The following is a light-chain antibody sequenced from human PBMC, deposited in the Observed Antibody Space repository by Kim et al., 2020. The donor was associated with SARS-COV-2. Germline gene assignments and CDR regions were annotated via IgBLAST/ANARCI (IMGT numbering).Light chain of an antibody. CDR1: QSVSSN. CDR3: QQHNDWPWT. CDR2: GAS. V-gene: IGKV3-15*01. J-gene: IGKJ1*01. Sequence: EIVMTQSPATLSVSPGERATLSCRASQSVSSNLVWYQHKPGQAPRLLIYGASTRATGIPARFSGSGSGTEFTLTISSLQSEDFALYYCQQHNDWPWTFGQGTKVDIK.